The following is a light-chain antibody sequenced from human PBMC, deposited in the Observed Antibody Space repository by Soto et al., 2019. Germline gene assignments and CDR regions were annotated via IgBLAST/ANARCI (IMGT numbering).Light chain of an antibody. J-gene: IGLJ1*01. Sequence: QSALAQPPSASGPPGQSVTISCTGTNRDVGTHNYVSWYQQYPGKAPKLLIYDVVKRPSGIPHRFSGSKSGNTASLTVSGLQADDEADYYCFSYAGGSTFVFGTGTKVTVL. CDR3: FSYAGGSTFV. V-gene: IGLV2-8*01. CDR2: DVV. CDR1: NRDVGTHNY.